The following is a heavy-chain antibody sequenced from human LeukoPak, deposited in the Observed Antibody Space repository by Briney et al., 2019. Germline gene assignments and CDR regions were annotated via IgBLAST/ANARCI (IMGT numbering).Heavy chain of an antibody. CDR3: AKDRLYFGNDFGDY. CDR1: GFTFSSYA. J-gene: IGHJ4*02. D-gene: IGHD3-9*01. V-gene: IGHV3-30-3*01. CDR2: ISYDGSNK. Sequence: GGSLRLSCAASGFTFSSYAMHWVRQAPGKGLEWVAVISYDGSNKYYADSVKGRFTISRDNSKNTLYLQMNSLRAEDTAVYYCAKDRLYFGNDFGDYWGQGTLATVSS.